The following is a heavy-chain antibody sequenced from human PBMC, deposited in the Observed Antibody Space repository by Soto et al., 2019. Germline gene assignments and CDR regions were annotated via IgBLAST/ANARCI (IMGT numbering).Heavy chain of an antibody. V-gene: IGHV4-34*01. CDR3: ARGVDTAMIGNWFDP. J-gene: IGHJ5*02. Sequence: SETLSLTCAVYGGSFSGYYWSWIRQPPGKGLEWIGEINHSGSTNYNPSLKSRVTISVDTSKNQFSLKLSSVTAADTAVYYCARGVDTAMIGNWFDPWGQGTLVTAPQ. CDR1: GGSFSGYY. CDR2: INHSGST. D-gene: IGHD5-18*01.